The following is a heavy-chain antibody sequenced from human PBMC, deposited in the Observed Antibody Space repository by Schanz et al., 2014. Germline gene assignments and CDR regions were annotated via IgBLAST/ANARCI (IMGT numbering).Heavy chain of an antibody. J-gene: IGHJ4*02. V-gene: IGHV3-30*04. CDR3: AREIPAGGHFDY. D-gene: IGHD2-15*01. Sequence: QVQLVESGGGVVQPGRSLRLSCAASGFTFSSYAMHWVRQAPGKGLEWVALISYDGNNKYYADSVKGRFTISRDNSKTPPYLPMISLRAEDTTMFYSAREIPAGGHFDYWGQGTLVSVSS. CDR2: ISYDGNNK. CDR1: GFTFSSYA.